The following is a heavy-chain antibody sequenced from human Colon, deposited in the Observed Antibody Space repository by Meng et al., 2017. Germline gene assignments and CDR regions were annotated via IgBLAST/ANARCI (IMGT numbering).Heavy chain of an antibody. CDR1: GGSMSSDY. CDR2: IYSSGRT. D-gene: IGHD2-15*01. V-gene: IGHV4-4*07. CDR3: ARVQRFCTGGICSNWFDP. Sequence: LQDSGQGLGKPSGTLPPTCTVSGGSMSSDYWNWIRQPAGKGLEWIGHIYSSGRTNYNPSLKSRVTISVDSSKNQFSLNLTSVTAADTAVYFCARVQRFCTGGICSNWFDPWGQGTLVTVSS. J-gene: IGHJ5*02.